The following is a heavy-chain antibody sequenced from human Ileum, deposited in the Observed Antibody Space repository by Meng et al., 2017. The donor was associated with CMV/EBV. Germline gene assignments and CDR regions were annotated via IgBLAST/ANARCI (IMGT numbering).Heavy chain of an antibody. V-gene: IGHV4-4*07. Sequence: LQGPGPGLVKTSETRSLTCYVSGGSISNYYWSWIRQPAGKGLEWIAHIYTSGTTNYNPSLKSRVTMSVDTSRNQFSLKLTSVTAADTAVYYCARNYGSGNWNFFHYWGQGTLVTVSS. J-gene: IGHJ4*02. CDR3: ARNYGSGNWNFFHY. CDR1: GGSISNYY. D-gene: IGHD3-10*01. CDR2: IYTSGTT.